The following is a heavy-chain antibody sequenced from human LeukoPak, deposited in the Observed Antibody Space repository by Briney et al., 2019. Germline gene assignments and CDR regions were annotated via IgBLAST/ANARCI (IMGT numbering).Heavy chain of an antibody. CDR1: GFTFSSYA. D-gene: IGHD3-3*01. Sequence: GGSLRLSCAASGFTFSSYAMHWVRQAPGKGLEWVAFIRYDGSNKYYADSVKGRFTISRDNSKNTLYLQMNSLRAEDTAVYYCAKDRTIFGVVISMYYFDYWGQGTLVTVSS. CDR3: AKDRTIFGVVISMYYFDY. CDR2: IRYDGSNK. J-gene: IGHJ4*02. V-gene: IGHV3-30*02.